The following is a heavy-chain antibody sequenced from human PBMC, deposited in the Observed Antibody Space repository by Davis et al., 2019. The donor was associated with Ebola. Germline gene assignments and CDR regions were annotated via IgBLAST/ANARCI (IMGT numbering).Heavy chain of an antibody. D-gene: IGHD6-19*01. Sequence: GESLKISCAASGFTVSSNYMSWVRQAPGKGLEWVSVIYSGGSTYYADSVKGRFTISRHNSKNTLYLQMNSLRAEDTAVYYCAKQGGSSGWYKFDYWGQGTQVTVSS. J-gene: IGHJ4*02. CDR1: GFTVSSNY. CDR2: IYSGGST. CDR3: AKQGGSSGWYKFDY. V-gene: IGHV3-53*01.